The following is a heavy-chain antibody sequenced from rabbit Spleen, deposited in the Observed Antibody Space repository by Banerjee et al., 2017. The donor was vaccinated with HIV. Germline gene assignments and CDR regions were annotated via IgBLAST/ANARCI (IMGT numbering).Heavy chain of an antibody. V-gene: IGHV1S40*01. D-gene: IGHD8-1*01. J-gene: IGHJ6*01. CDR1: GFSFSNRYY. CDR3: ARDSGTSFSSYGMDL. CDR2: IDTGSSGFT. Sequence: QSLEESGGDLVKPGASLTLTCTASGFSFSNRYYMCWVRQAPGKGLEWIACIDTGSSGFTYFASWAKGRFTISKTSSTTVTLQVSSLTAADTATYFCARDSGTSFSSYGMDLWGPGTLVTVS.